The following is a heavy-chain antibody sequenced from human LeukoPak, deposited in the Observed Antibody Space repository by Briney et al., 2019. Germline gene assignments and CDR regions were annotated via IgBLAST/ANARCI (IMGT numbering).Heavy chain of an antibody. CDR2: IYYSGST. CDR3: AREDSGSYYNFYYFYMDV. CDR1: GGSISSYY. D-gene: IGHD3-10*01. V-gene: IGHV4-59*12. J-gene: IGHJ6*03. Sequence: SETLSLTCTVSGGSISSYYWSWIRQPPGKGLEWIGYIYYSGSTNYNPSLKSRVTLSVDTSKTQFYLSLSSVTAADTAVYYCAREDSGSYYNFYYFYMDVWGKGTTVTISS.